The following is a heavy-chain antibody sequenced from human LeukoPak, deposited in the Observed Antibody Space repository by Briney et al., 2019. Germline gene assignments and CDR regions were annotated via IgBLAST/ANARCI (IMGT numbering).Heavy chain of an antibody. CDR1: GFTFSSYG. Sequence: GGSLRLSCAASGFTFSSYGMHWVRQAPGKGLEWVSVIYSGGSTYYADSVKGRFTISRDNSKNTLYLQMSSLRAEDTAVYFCAKHQVRSHDYWGQGTLVTVSS. V-gene: IGHV3-NL1*01. CDR3: AKHQVRSHDY. J-gene: IGHJ4*02. CDR2: IYSGGST.